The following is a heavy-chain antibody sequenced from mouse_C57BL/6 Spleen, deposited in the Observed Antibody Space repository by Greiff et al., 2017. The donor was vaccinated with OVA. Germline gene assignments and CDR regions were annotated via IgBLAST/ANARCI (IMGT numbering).Heavy chain of an antibody. CDR2: IYPRSGNT. Sequence: VQLQQSGAELARPGASVKLSCKASGYTFTSYGISWVKQRTGQGLEWIGEIYPRSGNTYYNEKFKGKATLTADKSSSTAYLELRSLTSEDSAVYFCARYPSAYYSNFYYAMDYWGQGTSVTVSS. CDR1: GYTFTSYG. J-gene: IGHJ4*01. D-gene: IGHD2-5*01. CDR3: ARYPSAYYSNFYYAMDY. V-gene: IGHV1-81*01.